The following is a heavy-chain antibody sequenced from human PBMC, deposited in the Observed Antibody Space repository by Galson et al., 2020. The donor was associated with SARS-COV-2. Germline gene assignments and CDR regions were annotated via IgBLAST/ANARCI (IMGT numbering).Heavy chain of an antibody. CDR1: GFTFSSYA. J-gene: IGHJ4*02. CDR2: ISYDGSNK. V-gene: IGHV3-30-3*01. D-gene: IGHD1-26*01. Sequence: TGGSLRLCCAASGFTFSSYAMHWVRQAPGKGLEWVAVISYDGSNKYYADSVKGRFTISRDNSKNTLYLQMNSLRAEDTAVYYCARTYSGSYFNYFDYWGQGTLVTVSS. CDR3: ARTYSGSYFNYFDY.